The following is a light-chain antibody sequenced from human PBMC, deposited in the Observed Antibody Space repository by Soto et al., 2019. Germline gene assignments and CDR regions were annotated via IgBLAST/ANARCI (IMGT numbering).Light chain of an antibody. CDR3: QQSGDSQWT. J-gene: IGKJ1*01. Sequence: DIQVTQWPSSLSACVGAIVAFTCRASRSVSSYLNWYHHTPGRAPKLLIYGTSTLQRGVPSRFSATGIPARFSGSGSGMDFTLTISSLEPEDFAVYYCQQSGDSQWTFGQGTKVDIK. CDR1: RSVSSY. CDR2: GTS. V-gene: IGKV1-39*01.